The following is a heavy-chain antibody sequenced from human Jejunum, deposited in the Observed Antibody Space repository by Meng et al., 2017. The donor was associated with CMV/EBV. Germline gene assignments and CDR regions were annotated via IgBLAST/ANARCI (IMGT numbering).Heavy chain of an antibody. Sequence: SGYYWTWIRQPPGKGLEWIGEINHSGSTTYNPSLKSRVTISVDTSKYQVSLKLTSVTAADTAVYYCARGIKGYCSRTTCYGNWYFDLWGRGTLVTVSS. D-gene: IGHD2-2*01. J-gene: IGHJ2*01. CDR3: ARGIKGYCSRTTCYGNWYFDL. CDR2: INHSGST. CDR1: SGYY. V-gene: IGHV4-34*01.